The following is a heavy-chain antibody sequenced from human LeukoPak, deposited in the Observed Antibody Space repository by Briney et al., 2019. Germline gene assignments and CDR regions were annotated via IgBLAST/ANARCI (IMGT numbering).Heavy chain of an antibody. J-gene: IGHJ4*02. CDR2: IYYSGMA. Sequence: SETLSLTCTVSGGSIRSYYWSWIRQSPGKGLEWIGYIYYSGMANYNPSLKSRVTISVDTSKTQFSLQLSSMTAADTAVYYCARLSRATSDYWGQGSLVTVSS. CDR3: ARLSRATSDY. CDR1: GGSIRSYY. V-gene: IGHV4-59*08.